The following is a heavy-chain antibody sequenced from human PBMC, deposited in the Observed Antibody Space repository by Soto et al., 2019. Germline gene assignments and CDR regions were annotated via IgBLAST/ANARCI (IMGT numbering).Heavy chain of an antibody. Sequence: PGGSLRLSCAAPGFIFSRFWMSWVRQAPGKGLEWVANIKEDGSEKYYVDSVKGRFTISRDNAKNSLYLQMNSLRVEDTAVYYYTRASIAVAGTGTLWGQGNLVTVSS. CDR1: GFIFSRFW. D-gene: IGHD6-19*01. CDR3: TRASIAVAGTGTL. CDR2: IKEDGSEK. J-gene: IGHJ4*02. V-gene: IGHV3-7*01.